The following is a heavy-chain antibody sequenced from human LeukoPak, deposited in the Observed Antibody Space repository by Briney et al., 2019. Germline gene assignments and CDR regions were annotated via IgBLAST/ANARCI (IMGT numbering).Heavy chain of an antibody. CDR1: GFTFSDYY. D-gene: IGHD6-13*01. CDR2: IGGSGSTI. CDR3: ARGIRGSSWYYLSDP. J-gene: IGHJ5*02. V-gene: IGHV3-11*01. Sequence: GGSLRLSCAASGFTFSDYYMSWIRQAPGKGLEWVSYIGGSGSTIYYADSVKGRFTISRDNAKNSLYLQMNSLRAEDTAVYYCARGIRGSSWYYLSDPWGQGTLVTVSS.